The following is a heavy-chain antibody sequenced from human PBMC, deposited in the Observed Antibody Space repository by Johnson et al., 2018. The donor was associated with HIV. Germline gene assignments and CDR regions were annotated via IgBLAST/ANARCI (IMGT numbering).Heavy chain of an antibody. CDR3: VTADRGSA. V-gene: IGHV3-20*04. D-gene: IGHD1-26*01. CDR2: INWNGGST. J-gene: IGHJ3*01. CDR1: GFTFDDYG. Sequence: VQLVESGGGVIRPGGSLRLSCATSGFTFDDYGMSWVRQAPGKGLEWVSGINWNGGSTYYADSVKGRFTISRDNAKNSLYQQMNSLRDEDTAVYYCVTADRGSAWGQGTTVTVSS.